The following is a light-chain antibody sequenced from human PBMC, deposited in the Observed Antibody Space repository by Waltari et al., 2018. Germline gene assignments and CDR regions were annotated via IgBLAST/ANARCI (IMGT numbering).Light chain of an antibody. CDR1: ALPNKD. J-gene: IGLJ2*01. CDR2: EDN. CDR3: YSTDRTGKQRV. V-gene: IGLV3-10*01. Sequence: SYELTQPPSVSVSPGQTARITCSGDALPNKDGYLYQQKSGQAPVLVIYEDNKRRSGIPERFSGSSSGTMVTLTISGAQVEDEGDYYCYSTDRTGKQRVFGGGTKLTVL.